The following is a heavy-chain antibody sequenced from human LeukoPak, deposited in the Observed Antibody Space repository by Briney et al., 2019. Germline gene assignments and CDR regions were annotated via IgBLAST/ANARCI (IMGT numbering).Heavy chain of an antibody. CDR2: IRYDGSNK. CDR3: AKSTWQQKISNFDY. D-gene: IGHD6-13*01. J-gene: IGHJ4*02. CDR1: GFTFSSYG. V-gene: IGHV3-30*02. Sequence: GGSLRLSCAASGFTFSSYGMHWVRQAPGKGLEWVAFIRYDGSNKYYADSVKGRFTISRDNSKNTLYLQMNSLRAEDTAVYYCAKSTWQQKISNFDYWGQGTLVTVSS.